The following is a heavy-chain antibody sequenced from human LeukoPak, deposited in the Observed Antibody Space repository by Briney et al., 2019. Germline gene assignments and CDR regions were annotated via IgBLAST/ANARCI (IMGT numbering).Heavy chain of an antibody. J-gene: IGHJ4*02. CDR3: ARLFYYDSSGRDY. D-gene: IGHD3-22*01. V-gene: IGHV1-8*03. CDR1: GYTFTSYD. Sequence: ASEKVSCKASGYTFTSYDINWVRQATGPGLEWMGWMNPNSGNTGYAQKFQGRVTITRNTSISTAYMELSSLRSEDTAVYYCARLFYYDSSGRDYWGQGTLVTVSS. CDR2: MNPNSGNT.